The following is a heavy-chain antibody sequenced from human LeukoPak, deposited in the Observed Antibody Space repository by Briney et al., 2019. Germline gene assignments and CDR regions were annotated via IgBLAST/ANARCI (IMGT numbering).Heavy chain of an antibody. V-gene: IGHV1-2*02. D-gene: IGHD5-24*01. J-gene: IGHJ4*02. CDR1: GYTFTGYY. CDR2: INPNSGGT. CDR3: ARDTGGHRDGYNLGY. Sequence: AASVKVSCKASGYTFTGYYMHWVRQAPGQGLEWMGWINPNSGGTNYAQKFQGRVTMTRDTSISTAYMELSRLRSDDTAVYYCARDTGGHRDGYNLGYWGQGTLVTVSS.